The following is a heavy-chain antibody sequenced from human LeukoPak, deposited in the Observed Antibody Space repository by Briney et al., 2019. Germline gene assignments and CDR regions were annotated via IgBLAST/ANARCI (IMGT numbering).Heavy chain of an antibody. D-gene: IGHD2-21*01. CDR1: GLSFSNYA. CDR2: IGGTGGNI. J-gene: IGHJ4*02. V-gene: IGHV3-23*01. CDR3: VRDNYSYRLDV. Sequence: GGSLRLSCAASGLSFSNYAMYSVRQAPGKGLEWVSAIGGTGGNIFYTDSVKGRFTISRDNSKNTLYLHMNSLRAEDTAIYYCVRDNYSYRLDVWGQGTLVTVSS.